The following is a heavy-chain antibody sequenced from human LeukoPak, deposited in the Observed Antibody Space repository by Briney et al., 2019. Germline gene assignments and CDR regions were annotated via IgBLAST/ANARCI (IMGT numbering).Heavy chain of an antibody. J-gene: IGHJ4*02. CDR2: ISGSGGTT. V-gene: IGHV3-23*01. CDR3: AKFWFGESLFDY. Sequence: GGSLRLSCAASGFTFSSYGMSWVRQAPGKGLEWVSAISGSGGTTYYADSVKGRFTISRDNSKNTLYLQMNSLRAEDTAVYYCAKFWFGESLFDYWGQGTLVTVSS. CDR1: GFTFSSYG. D-gene: IGHD3-10*01.